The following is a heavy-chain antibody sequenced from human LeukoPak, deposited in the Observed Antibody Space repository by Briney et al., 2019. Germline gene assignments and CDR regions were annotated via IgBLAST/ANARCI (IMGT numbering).Heavy chain of an antibody. J-gene: IGHJ4*02. CDR3: AKRGGESNGWGAFDY. D-gene: IGHD6-19*01. CDR1: GFTFSSYW. Sequence: GGSLRLSCAASGFTFSSYWMSWVRQAPGKGLEWVANIKQDGSEKYYVDSVKGRFTISRDNAKNSLYLQMNSLRAEDTAVYYCAKRGGESNGWGAFDYWGQGTLVTVSS. V-gene: IGHV3-7*03. CDR2: IKQDGSEK.